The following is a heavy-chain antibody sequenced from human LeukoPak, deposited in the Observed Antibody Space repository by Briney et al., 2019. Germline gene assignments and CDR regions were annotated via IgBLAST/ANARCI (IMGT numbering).Heavy chain of an antibody. Sequence: SETLSLTCNVSGVSISSYYLSWLRQPPGKGLEWIGYIHNGGSTNYNSSLRSRVTISADTSKTQFSLKLRFVTAADTAVYYCATNPFAAATYGPYFDYWGQGTLVTVSS. CDR2: IHNGGST. V-gene: IGHV4-59*08. CDR3: ATNPFAAATYGPYFDY. J-gene: IGHJ4*02. D-gene: IGHD6-13*01. CDR1: GVSISSYY.